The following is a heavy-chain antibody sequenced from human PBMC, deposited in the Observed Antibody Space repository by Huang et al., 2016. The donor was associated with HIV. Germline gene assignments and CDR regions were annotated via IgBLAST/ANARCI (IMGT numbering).Heavy chain of an antibody. Sequence: DEHLVESGGGLVQPGGSVTITCEVSGFNFKNYWMNWVCQAPGKGLEWVANIRGDGSEKNYVDSVKGRFTIFRDNAKNLLYLQMKSLRAEDTSVYYCATNLQIVVVPPDMGYDAFDMWGQGTMVTVSS. D-gene: IGHD2-2*01. CDR3: ATNLQIVVVPPDMGYDAFDM. J-gene: IGHJ3*02. V-gene: IGHV3-7*01. CDR1: GFNFKNYW. CDR2: IRGDGSEK.